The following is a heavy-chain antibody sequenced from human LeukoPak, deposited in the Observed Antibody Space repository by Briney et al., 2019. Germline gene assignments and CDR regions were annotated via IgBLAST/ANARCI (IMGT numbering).Heavy chain of an antibody. CDR2: INPNSGGT. D-gene: IGHD3-3*01. V-gene: IGHV1-2*02. J-gene: IGHJ4*02. CDR3: ARDPFDDFWSGYPYY. Sequence: ASVKVSCKASGYTFTGYYMHWVRQAPGQGLEWMGWINPNSGGTNYAQKFQGRVTMTRDTSISTAYMELSRLRSDDTAVYYCARDPFDDFWSGYPYYWGQGTLVTVSS. CDR1: GYTFTGYY.